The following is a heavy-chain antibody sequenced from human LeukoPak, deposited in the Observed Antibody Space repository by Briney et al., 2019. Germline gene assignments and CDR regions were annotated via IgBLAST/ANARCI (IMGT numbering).Heavy chain of an antibody. J-gene: IGHJ4*02. D-gene: IGHD1-1*01. V-gene: IGHV1-69*04. CDR1: GGTFSSYA. CDR2: IIPILGIA. Sequence: SVKVSCKASGGTFSSYAISWVRQAPGQGLEWMGRIIPILGIANYAQKFQGRVTMTGDTSTSTVYMELSSLRSEDTAVYYCARNVASGFDFWGQGTLVTVSS. CDR3: ARNVASGFDF.